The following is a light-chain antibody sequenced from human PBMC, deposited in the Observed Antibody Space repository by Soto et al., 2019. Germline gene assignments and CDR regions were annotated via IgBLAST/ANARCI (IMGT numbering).Light chain of an antibody. CDR2: GAS. CDR3: QQYGSSPFT. V-gene: IGKV3-20*01. J-gene: IGKJ3*01. CDR1: HSVSSSY. Sequence: EIVLTQSPGTLSLSPGERATLSCRASHSVSSSYLAWYQQKPGQAPRLLIYGASSRATGIPDRFSGSGSGTDFTLTISRLEPEDFEVYYCQQYGSSPFTFGPGTKVDIK.